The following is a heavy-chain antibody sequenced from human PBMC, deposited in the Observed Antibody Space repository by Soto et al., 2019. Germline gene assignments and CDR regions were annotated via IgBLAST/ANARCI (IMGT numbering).Heavy chain of an antibody. V-gene: IGHV4-31*03. CDR2: IYYSVST. CDR1: GGSISSGGYY. J-gene: IGHJ4*02. Sequence: SETLSLTCTVSGGSISSGGYYCSWIRQHPGKGLEWIGYIYYSVSTYYNPSLESRVTISVDTSKNQFSLKLSSVTAADTAVYYCAREYSSGWYRGFEYWGQGTMVTVSS. D-gene: IGHD6-19*01. CDR3: AREYSSGWYRGFEY.